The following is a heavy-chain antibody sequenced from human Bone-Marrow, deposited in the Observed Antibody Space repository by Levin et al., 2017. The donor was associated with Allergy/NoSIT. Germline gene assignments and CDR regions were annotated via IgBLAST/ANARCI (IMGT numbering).Heavy chain of an antibody. J-gene: IGHJ3*02. CDR1: GYTFTAYY. CDR2: INPKSGDT. D-gene: IGHD5-24*01. Sequence: ASVKVSCKASGYTFTAYYLYWVRQAPGGGLEWMGRINPKSGDTIYAQKFQGRVTMTRDTSISAAYMEEARLRYDDTAVFYCARREMAASGGAFDIWGQGTMVTISS. V-gene: IGHV1-2*06. CDR3: ARREMAASGGAFDI.